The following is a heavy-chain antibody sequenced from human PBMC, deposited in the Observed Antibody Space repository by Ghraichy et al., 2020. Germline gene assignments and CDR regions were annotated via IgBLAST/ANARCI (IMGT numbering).Heavy chain of an antibody. CDR1: GFTFSSYG. J-gene: IGHJ4*02. CDR2: ISYDGSNK. V-gene: IGHV3-30*03. Sequence: GGSLRLSCAASGFTFSSYGMHWVRQAPGKGLEWVAVISYDGSNKYYADSVKGRFTISRDNSKNTLYLQMNSLRAEDTAVYYCATTPAAGTDYWGQGTLVTVSS. D-gene: IGHD6-13*01. CDR3: ATTPAAGTDY.